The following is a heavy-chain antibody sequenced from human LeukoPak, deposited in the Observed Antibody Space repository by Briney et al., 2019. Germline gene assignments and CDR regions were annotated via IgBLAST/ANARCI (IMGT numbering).Heavy chain of an antibody. V-gene: IGHV3-7*04. D-gene: IGHD4-17*01. CDR1: GFTFSNYW. CDR2: INQDGSEN. Sequence: GGSLRLSCAASGFTFSNYWMTWVRQAPGKGLEWVANINQDGSENYYVDSVKGRFTISRDNTKNSLYLQVNSLRAEDTAVYYCARGTTVTPHPIPFDYWGQGTLVTVSS. J-gene: IGHJ4*02. CDR3: ARGTTVTPHPIPFDY.